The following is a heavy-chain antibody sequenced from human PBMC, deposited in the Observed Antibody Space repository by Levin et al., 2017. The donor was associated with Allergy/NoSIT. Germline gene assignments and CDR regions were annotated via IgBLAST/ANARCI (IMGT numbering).Heavy chain of an antibody. CDR2: IKTKPDGGTI. CDR1: SFTFSDAW. Sequence: MSGGSLRLSCAASSFTFSDAWMMWVRQAPGRGLEWVGRIKTKPDGGTIDHAAPLKGRFVISRDDSKNTLYLQMNSLKTEDTAMYYCSAYRGSTVAGIIPRFDYWGQGALVTVSS. D-gene: IGHD6-19*01. CDR3: SAYRGSTVAGIIPRFDY. J-gene: IGHJ4*02. V-gene: IGHV3-15*07.